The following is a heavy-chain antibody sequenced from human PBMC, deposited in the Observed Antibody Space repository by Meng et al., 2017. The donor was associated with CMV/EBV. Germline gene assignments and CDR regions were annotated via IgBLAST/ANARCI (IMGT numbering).Heavy chain of an antibody. CDR2: INPSGGST. Sequence: QGPLLRSGAEVKKPGASVKVSCKASGYISTSYYMHWVRQAPGQGLEWMGIINPSGGSTSYAQKFQGRVTMTRDTSTSTVYMELSSLRSEDTAVYYCAREEGIAARSDWFDPWGQGTLVTVSS. CDR3: AREEGIAARSDWFDP. V-gene: IGHV1-46*01. J-gene: IGHJ5*02. CDR1: GYISTSYY. D-gene: IGHD6-6*01.